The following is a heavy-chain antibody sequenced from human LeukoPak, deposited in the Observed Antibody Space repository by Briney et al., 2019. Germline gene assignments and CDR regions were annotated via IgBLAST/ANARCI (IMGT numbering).Heavy chain of an antibody. V-gene: IGHV3-48*01. Sequence: PGGSLRLSCAASGFTFSTYSMNWVRQAPGKGLEWVSFIDSSSRTTFYADSVKGRFTISRDNSKNTLYLQMNSLRAEDTAVYYCARELLGVVSSRRFDYWGQGTLVTVSS. CDR3: ARELLGVVSSRRFDY. CDR2: IDSSSRTT. J-gene: IGHJ4*02. D-gene: IGHD3-3*01. CDR1: GFTFSTYS.